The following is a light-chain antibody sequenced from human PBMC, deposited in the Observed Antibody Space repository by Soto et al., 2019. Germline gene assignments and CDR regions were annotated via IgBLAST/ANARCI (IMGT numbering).Light chain of an antibody. Sequence: EIVVTQSPGTLSLSPGERATISCRASQSVSSNYLAWYQQKPGQAPRLLIYGASRGAAGIPDRFIGSGSGTDFTLTIYRLEPEDFAVYFCQQYGRSPMFTFGQGTKLEIK. CDR1: QSVSSNY. CDR2: GAS. CDR3: QQYGRSPMFT. J-gene: IGKJ2*01. V-gene: IGKV3-20*01.